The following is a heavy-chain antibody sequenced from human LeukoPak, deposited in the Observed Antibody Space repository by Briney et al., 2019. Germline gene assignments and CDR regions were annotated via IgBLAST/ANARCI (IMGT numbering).Heavy chain of an antibody. J-gene: IGHJ4*02. Sequence: SETLSLTCTVSGGSISSGGYYWSWIGQHPGKGLEWIGYIYYSGSTYYNPSLKSRVTISVDTSKNQFSLKLSSVTAADTAVYYCARGRRGPKRDSYYFDYWGQGTLVTVSS. V-gene: IGHV4-31*03. CDR2: IYYSGST. CDR1: GGSISSGGYY. CDR3: ARGRRGPKRDSYYFDY. D-gene: IGHD4-11*01.